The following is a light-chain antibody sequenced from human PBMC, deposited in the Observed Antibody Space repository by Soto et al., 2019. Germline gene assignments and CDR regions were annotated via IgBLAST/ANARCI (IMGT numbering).Light chain of an antibody. CDR3: QQYNNWPPRT. Sequence: EIVRTQSPGILSLSPGERATLSCRASQSVSSNLAWYQQKPCQAHSLLIYGASTRATGIPARFSGSGSGTEFTLTISSLQSQDFAVYYCQQYNNWPPRTCGQGTKVDIK. CDR1: QSVSSN. J-gene: IGKJ1*01. CDR2: GAS. V-gene: IGKV3-15*01.